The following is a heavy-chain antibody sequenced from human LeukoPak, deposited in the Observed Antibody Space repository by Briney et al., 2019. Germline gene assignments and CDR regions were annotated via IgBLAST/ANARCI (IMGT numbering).Heavy chain of an antibody. J-gene: IGHJ4*02. CDR1: GGSIRSSSYY. Sequence: SETLSLTCILSGGSIRSSSYYWGWIRQPPGKGLEWIGSIYYSGSTYYNASLKSRGTISVDTSKNQFSLKLSSVTAADTAVYFCARQVVAVAGTGYFDYWGQGTLVTVSS. CDR3: ARQVVAVAGTGYFDY. D-gene: IGHD6-19*01. CDR2: IYYSGST. V-gene: IGHV4-39*01.